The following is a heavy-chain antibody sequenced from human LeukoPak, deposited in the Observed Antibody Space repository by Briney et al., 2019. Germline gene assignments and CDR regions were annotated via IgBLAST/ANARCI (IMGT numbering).Heavy chain of an antibody. CDR3: ARVVIPAAFGVFDI. CDR1: GGSISRSY. V-gene: IGHV4-4*07. J-gene: IGHJ3*02. CDR2: ISTSGST. D-gene: IGHD2-2*01. Sequence: SETLSLTCTVSGGSISRSYWSWIRQPAGKGLEWIGRISTSGSTNYNPSLMSRVTMSLDTSKNQFSLKLSSVTAADTAVYYCARVVIPAAFGVFDIWGQGTMVTVSS.